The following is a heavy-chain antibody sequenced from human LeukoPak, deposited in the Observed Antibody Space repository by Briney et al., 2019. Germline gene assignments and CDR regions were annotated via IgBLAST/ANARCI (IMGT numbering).Heavy chain of an antibody. Sequence: ASVKVSCKASGYTFTNYGVTWVRQAPGQGLEWMGWISPYNGNTDYIQKLQGRVTMTTDTPTTTAYMELRSLRSDDTAVYYCARGGIGGYCTNGVCPINWVDPWGQGTLVTVSS. D-gene: IGHD2-8*01. CDR1: GYTFTNYG. J-gene: IGHJ5*02. CDR3: ARGGIGGYCTNGVCPINWVDP. CDR2: ISPYNGNT. V-gene: IGHV1-18*01.